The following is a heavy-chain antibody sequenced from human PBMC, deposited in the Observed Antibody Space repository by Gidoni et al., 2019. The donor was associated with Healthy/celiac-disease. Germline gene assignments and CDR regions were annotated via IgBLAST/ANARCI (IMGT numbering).Heavy chain of an antibody. D-gene: IGHD3-10*01. CDR2: INHSGST. Sequence: QVQLQQWGAGLLKPSETLSLTCAVYGGSFSSYYWSWIRQPPGKGLEWIGEINHSGSTNYNPSLKSRVTISVDTSKNQFSLKLSSVTAADTAVYYCARRSRARRAFDYWGQGTLVTVSS. CDR3: ARRSRARRAFDY. V-gene: IGHV4-34*01. J-gene: IGHJ4*02. CDR1: GGSFSSYY.